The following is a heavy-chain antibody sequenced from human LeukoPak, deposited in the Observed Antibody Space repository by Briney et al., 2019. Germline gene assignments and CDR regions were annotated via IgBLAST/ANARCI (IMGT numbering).Heavy chain of an antibody. J-gene: IGHJ4*02. V-gene: IGHV3-7*01. CDR2: IKQDGSKK. D-gene: IGHD3-16*02. Sequence: PGGSLRLSCAASGFTFSSYWMSWVRQAPGKGLEWVANIKQDGSKKYYEDSVKGRFTISRDNAKNSLYLQMNSLRAEDTAVYYCARMGVNYVWGSYRWSPPGYWGQGTLVTVSS. CDR1: GFTFSSYW. CDR3: ARMGVNYVWGSYRWSPPGY.